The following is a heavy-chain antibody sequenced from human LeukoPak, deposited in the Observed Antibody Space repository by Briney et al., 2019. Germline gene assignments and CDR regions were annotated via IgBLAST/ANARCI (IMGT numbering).Heavy chain of an antibody. Sequence: SETLSLTCTVSGASISGYYWNWIRQPPGKGLEWIGYMYYSGSTNHNPSLKSRVTMSGDTSKNELSLKLSSVTAADTAVYYCARMNGDYGFRNYFYYGLDVWGQGTTVTVSS. CDR3: ARMNGDYGFRNYFYYGLDV. D-gene: IGHD4-17*01. CDR1: GASISGYY. V-gene: IGHV4-59*08. J-gene: IGHJ6*02. CDR2: MYYSGST.